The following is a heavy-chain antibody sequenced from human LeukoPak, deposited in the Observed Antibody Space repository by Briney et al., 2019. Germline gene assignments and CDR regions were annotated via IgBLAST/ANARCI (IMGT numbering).Heavy chain of an antibody. Sequence: ASVKVSCKASGYTFTSYYMHWVRQAPGQGLEWMGIINPSGGSTSYAQRFQGRVTMTRDTSTSTVYMELSSLRSEDTAVYYCARSADFEYSSSSSDWFDPWGQGTLVTVSS. CDR3: ARSADFEYSSSSSDWFDP. V-gene: IGHV1-46*01. D-gene: IGHD6-6*01. CDR2: INPSGGST. J-gene: IGHJ5*02. CDR1: GYTFTSYY.